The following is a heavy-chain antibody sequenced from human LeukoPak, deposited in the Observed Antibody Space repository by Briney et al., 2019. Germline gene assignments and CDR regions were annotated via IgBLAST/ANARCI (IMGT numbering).Heavy chain of an antibody. CDR1: GGSISSSSYY. Sequence: SETLSLTCTVSGGSISSSSYYWGWIRQPPGKGLEGIGSIYYSGSTYYNPSLKSRVTISVDTSKNQFSLKLSSVTAADTAVYYCARGALTFGGVIVRMFDYWGQGTLVTVSS. CDR2: IYYSGST. CDR3: ARGALTFGGVIVRMFDY. J-gene: IGHJ4*02. V-gene: IGHV4-39*01. D-gene: IGHD3-16*02.